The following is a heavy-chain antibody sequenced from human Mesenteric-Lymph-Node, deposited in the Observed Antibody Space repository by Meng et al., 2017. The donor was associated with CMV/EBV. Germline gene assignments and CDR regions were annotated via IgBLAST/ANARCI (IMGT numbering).Heavy chain of an antibody. CDR1: GFTFDRHV. Sequence: GGSLRLSCAASGFTFDRHVMHWVRQAPGKGLEWVSGISWHSVNIGYADSVKGRFTISRDNAKNSLYLQMNSLRVEDTALYYCAKDSRAGATVRGFDSWGQGMVVTVSS. J-gene: IGHJ4*02. CDR2: ISWHSVNI. CDR3: AKDSRAGATVRGFDS. V-gene: IGHV3-9*01. D-gene: IGHD3-10*01.